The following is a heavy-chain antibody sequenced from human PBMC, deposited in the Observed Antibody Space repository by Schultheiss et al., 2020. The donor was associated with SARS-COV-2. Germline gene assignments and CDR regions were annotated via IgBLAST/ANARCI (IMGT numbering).Heavy chain of an antibody. J-gene: IGHJ4*02. V-gene: IGHV3-33*01. Sequence: GESLKISCAASGFTFSNYGMHWVRQAPGKGLEWVAVIWYDGNNKYYADSVKGRFTISRDNSKNTLYLQMNSLRAEDTALYYCARAHKYYYGSGSYSYDYWGQGTLVTVSS. CDR2: IWYDGNNK. CDR1: GFTFSNYG. CDR3: ARAHKYYYGSGSYSYDY. D-gene: IGHD3-10*01.